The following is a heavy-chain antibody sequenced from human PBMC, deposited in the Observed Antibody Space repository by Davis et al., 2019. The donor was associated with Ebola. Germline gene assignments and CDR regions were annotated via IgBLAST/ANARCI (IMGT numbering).Heavy chain of an antibody. CDR2: ISSSGSTI. D-gene: IGHD5-12*01. Sequence: GESLKISCAASGFTFSNAWMNWVRQAPGKGLEWVSYISSSGSTIYYADSVKGQFTISRDNAKNSLYLQMNSLRAEDTAVYYCAREWGGVWWLRGPFDYWGQGTLVTVSS. CDR3: AREWGGVWWLRGPFDY. V-gene: IGHV3-48*04. J-gene: IGHJ4*02. CDR1: GFTFSNAW.